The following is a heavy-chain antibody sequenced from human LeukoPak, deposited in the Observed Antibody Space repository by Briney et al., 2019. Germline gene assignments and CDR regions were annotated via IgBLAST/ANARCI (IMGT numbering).Heavy chain of an antibody. V-gene: IGHV4-34*01. CDR2: INHSGST. CDR3: ARLGGDYGRLYYYYYMDV. Sequence: SETLSLTCAVYGGSFSGYYWSWIRQPPGKGLEWIGEINHSGSTSYNPSLKSRVTISVDTSKNQFSLKLSSVTAADTAVYYCARLGGDYGRLYYYYYMDVWGKGTTVTISS. D-gene: IGHD4/OR15-4a*01. CDR1: GGSFSGYY. J-gene: IGHJ6*03.